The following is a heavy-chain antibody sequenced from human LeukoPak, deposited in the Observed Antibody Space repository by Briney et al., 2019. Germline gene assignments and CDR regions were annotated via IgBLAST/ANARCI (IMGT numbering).Heavy chain of an antibody. J-gene: IGHJ4*02. CDR2: ISSSSYI. V-gene: IGHV3-21*01. CDR3: ARYYYDSSGYYSLDY. Sequence: KAGGSLRLSCAASGFTFSSYSMNWVRQAPGKGLEWVSSISSSSYIYYADSVKGRFTISRDNAKNSLYLQMNSLRAEDTAVYYCARYYYDSSGYYSLDYWGQGTLVTVSS. CDR1: GFTFSSYS. D-gene: IGHD3-22*01.